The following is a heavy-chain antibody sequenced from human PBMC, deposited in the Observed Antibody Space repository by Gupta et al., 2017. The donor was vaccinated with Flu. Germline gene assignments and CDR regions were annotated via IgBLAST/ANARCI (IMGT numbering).Heavy chain of an antibody. CDR2: SNHSGST. V-gene: IGHV4-34*01. J-gene: IGHJ2*01. D-gene: IGHD2-21*02. Sequence: QTPGKGREWIGESNHSGSTNYNPSLKSRVTISVDTSKNQFSLKLSSVTAADTAVYYCARGLGVVTPKRSARTNKNWYFDLWGRGTLVTVSS. CDR3: ARGLGVVTPKRSARTNKNWYFDL.